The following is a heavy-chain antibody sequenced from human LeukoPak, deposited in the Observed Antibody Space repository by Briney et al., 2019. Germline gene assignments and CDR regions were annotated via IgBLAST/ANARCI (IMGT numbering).Heavy chain of an antibody. CDR1: GFTFSSYA. V-gene: IGHV3-23*01. CDR2: ISTSGGST. CDR3: AIMHRYYDGSGYWVQ. D-gene: IGHD3-22*01. Sequence: GGSLRLSCAASGFTFSSYAMSWVRQAPGKGLEWVSGISTSGGSTSYADSVKGRFTISSDNPRNTPYMQMNSLRDEDTAVYYCAIMHRYYDGSGYWVQWGQGTLVTVSS. J-gene: IGHJ4*02.